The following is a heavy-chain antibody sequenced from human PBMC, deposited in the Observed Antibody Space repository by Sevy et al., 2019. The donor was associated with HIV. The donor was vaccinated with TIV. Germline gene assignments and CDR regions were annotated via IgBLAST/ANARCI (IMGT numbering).Heavy chain of an antibody. CDR2: INTNTGTA. J-gene: IGHJ4*02. D-gene: IGHD4-17*01. Sequence: ASVKVSCKASGYLFTTKAMNWERQAPGRGLEWMGWINTNTGTATYAQDFTGRFVFSLDTSVNTAYLQISSLEAEDTAIYYCARNLRDMTAVGPGGDYWGQGTLVTVSS. CDR3: ARNLRDMTAVGPGGDY. V-gene: IGHV7-4-1*02. CDR1: GYLFTTKA.